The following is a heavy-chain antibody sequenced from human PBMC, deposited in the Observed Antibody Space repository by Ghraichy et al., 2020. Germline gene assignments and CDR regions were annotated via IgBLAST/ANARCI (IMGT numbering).Heavy chain of an antibody. Sequence: SVKVSCKASGGTFSSYAISWVRQAPGQGLAWMGGIIPIFGTANYAQKFQGRVTITADESTSTAYMELSSLRSEDTAVYYCARDSNWNYESYYYYMDVWGKGTTVTVSS. V-gene: IGHV1-69*13. J-gene: IGHJ6*03. D-gene: IGHD1-7*01. CDR2: IIPIFGTA. CDR1: GGTFSSYA. CDR3: ARDSNWNYESYYYYMDV.